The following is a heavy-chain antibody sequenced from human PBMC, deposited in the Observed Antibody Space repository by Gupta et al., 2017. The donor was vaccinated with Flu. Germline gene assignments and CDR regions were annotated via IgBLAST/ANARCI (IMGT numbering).Heavy chain of an antibody. Sequence: EVQLVESGGGLVKPGGSLRLSCAASGFTFSSYSMNWVRQAPGKGLEWVSSISSSSSYIYYADSVKGRFTISRDNAKNSLYLQMNSLRAEDTAVYYCARVNGHYGDYVDYWGQGTLVTVSS. CDR2: ISSSSSYI. V-gene: IGHV3-21*01. CDR1: GFTFSSYS. J-gene: IGHJ4*02. D-gene: IGHD4-17*01. CDR3: ARVNGHYGDYVDY.